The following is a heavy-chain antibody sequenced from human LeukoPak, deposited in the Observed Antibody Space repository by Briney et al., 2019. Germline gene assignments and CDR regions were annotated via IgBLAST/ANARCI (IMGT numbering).Heavy chain of an antibody. J-gene: IGHJ4*02. CDR2: MSSSSSYI. V-gene: IGHV3-21*01. CDR3: ETAPYYYDSSGSYFDY. D-gene: IGHD3-22*01. CDR1: GFTFSSYS. Sequence: GGSLRLSCAASGFTFSSYSMNWVRQAPGKGLEWVSSMSSSSSYIYYADSVKGRFTISRDNAKNSLYLQMNSLRAEDTAVYYCETAPYYYDSSGSYFDYWGQGTLVTVSS.